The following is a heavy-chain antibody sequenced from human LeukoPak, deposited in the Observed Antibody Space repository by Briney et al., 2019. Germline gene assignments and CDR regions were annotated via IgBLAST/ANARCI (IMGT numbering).Heavy chain of an antibody. V-gene: IGHV1-2*02. CDR1: GYTFSGYY. D-gene: IGHD3-9*01. CDR3: ARGYYDILTGYYTGYSDY. J-gene: IGHJ4*02. CDR2: INPNTGGT. Sequence: ASVKVSCKASGYTFSGYYMHWVRQAPGQGLEWMGWINPNTGGTDYAQKFQGRVTMTRDTSISTAYMELSRLRSDDTAVYYCARGYYDILTGYYTGYSDYWGQGTLVTVSS.